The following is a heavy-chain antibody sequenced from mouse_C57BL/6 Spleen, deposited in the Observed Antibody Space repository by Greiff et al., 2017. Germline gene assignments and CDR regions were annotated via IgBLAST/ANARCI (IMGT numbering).Heavy chain of an antibody. CDR1: GFTFSDYG. CDR3: ARGAAQATSAMDY. V-gene: IGHV5-17*01. J-gene: IGHJ4*01. CDR2: ISSGSSTI. D-gene: IGHD3-2*02. Sequence: VQLKESGGGLVKPGGSLKLSCAASGFTFSDYGMHWVRQAPEKGLEWVAYISSGSSTIYYADTVKGRFTISRDNAKNTLFLQMTSLRSEDTAMYYCARGAAQATSAMDYWGQGTSVTVSS.